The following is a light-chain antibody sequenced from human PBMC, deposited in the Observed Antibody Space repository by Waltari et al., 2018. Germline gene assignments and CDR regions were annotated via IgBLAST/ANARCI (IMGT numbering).Light chain of an antibody. V-gene: IGKV1-39*01. Sequence: DIQMTQSPSSLSASVGDRVTITCRASQNIANYLNWYQQKPGTAPELLIYAASNLHGGVPSSITSSSSTTDSTLIISSVQPEVLATYYYQQSYSTPRTFGQGTKLDI. CDR3: QQSYSTPRT. J-gene: IGKJ2*01. CDR1: QNIANY. CDR2: AAS.